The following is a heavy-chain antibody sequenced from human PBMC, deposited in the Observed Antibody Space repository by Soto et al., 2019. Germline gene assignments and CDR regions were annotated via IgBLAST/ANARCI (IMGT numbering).Heavy chain of an antibody. CDR2: FDPEDGET. CDR1: GYTLTELS. D-gene: IGHD3-16*01. Sequence: ASVKVSCKVSGYTLTELSMHWVRQAPGKGLEWMGGFDPEDGETIYAQKFQGRVTMTEDTSTDTAYMELSSLRSEDTAVYYCATDTFKQQTPGYWGQGTLVTVSS. CDR3: ATDTFKQQTPGY. J-gene: IGHJ4*02. V-gene: IGHV1-24*01.